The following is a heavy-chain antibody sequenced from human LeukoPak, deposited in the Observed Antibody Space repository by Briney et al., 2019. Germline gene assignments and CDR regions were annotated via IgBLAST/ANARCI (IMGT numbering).Heavy chain of an antibody. CDR2: IGATGDT. Sequence: PGGSLRLSCAASGLTFSSYDMHWVRHAPGKGLEWVLSIGATGDTYYAGSVKGRLTVSRDNAKKSLYLQMSSLRAGDTAVYFCVLGAYWNDDKNAFHIWGPGTMVTVSS. CDR1: GLTFSSYD. CDR3: VLGAYWNDDKNAFHI. V-gene: IGHV3-13*01. D-gene: IGHD1-1*01. J-gene: IGHJ3*02.